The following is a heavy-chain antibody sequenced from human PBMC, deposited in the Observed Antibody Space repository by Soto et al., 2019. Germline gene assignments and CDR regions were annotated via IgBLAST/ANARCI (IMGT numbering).Heavy chain of an antibody. CDR3: ARAGGSSWYPPDWFDP. Sequence: PSETLSLTCTVSGGSISSGGYYWSWIRQHPGKGLEWIGYIYYSGSTYYNPSLKSRVTISVDTSKNQFSLKLSSVTAADTAVYYCARAGGSSWYPPDWFDPWGQGTLVTVSS. J-gene: IGHJ5*02. V-gene: IGHV4-31*03. D-gene: IGHD6-13*01. CDR1: GGSISSGGYY. CDR2: IYYSGST.